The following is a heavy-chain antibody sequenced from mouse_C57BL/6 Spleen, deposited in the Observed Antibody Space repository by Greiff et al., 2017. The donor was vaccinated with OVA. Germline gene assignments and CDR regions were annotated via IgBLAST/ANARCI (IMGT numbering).Heavy chain of an antibody. CDR2: IHPNSGST. CDR3: ARGDYEEFAY. J-gene: IGHJ3*01. D-gene: IGHD2-4*01. Sequence: VQLQQPGAELVKPGASVKLSCKASGYTFTSYWMHWVKQRPGQGLEWIGMIHPNSGSTNYNEKFNSKATLTVDKSSSTAYMQLSSLTSEDSAVYYCARGDYEEFAYWGQGTLVTVSA. CDR1: GYTFTSYW. V-gene: IGHV1-64*01.